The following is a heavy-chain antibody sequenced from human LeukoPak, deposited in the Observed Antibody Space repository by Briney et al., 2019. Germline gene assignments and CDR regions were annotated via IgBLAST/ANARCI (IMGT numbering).Heavy chain of an antibody. CDR2: IIPIFGTA. Sequence: ASVKVSCKASGGTFISYAISWVRQAPGQGLEWMGGIIPIFGTANYAQKFQGRVTITADESTSTAYMELSSLRSEDTAVYYCARPLGYCSSTSCYTLGDYYYYGMDVWGQGTTVTVSS. D-gene: IGHD2-2*02. CDR1: GGTFISYA. J-gene: IGHJ6*02. V-gene: IGHV1-69*13. CDR3: ARPLGYCSSTSCYTLGDYYYYGMDV.